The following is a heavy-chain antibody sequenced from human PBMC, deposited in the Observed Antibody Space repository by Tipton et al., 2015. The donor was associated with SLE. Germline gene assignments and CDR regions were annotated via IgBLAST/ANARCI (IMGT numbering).Heavy chain of an antibody. CDR1: GGPISSYY. CDR2: IYYSGST. D-gene: IGHD7-27*01. J-gene: IGHJ4*02. Sequence: TLSLTCTVSGGPISSYYWSWIRQPPGKGLEWIGYIYYSGSTNYNPSLKSRVTISVDTSKNQFSLKLSSVTAADTAVYYCARVSSWGSGYFDYWGQGTLVTVSS. CDR3: ARVSSWGSGYFDY. V-gene: IGHV4-59*01.